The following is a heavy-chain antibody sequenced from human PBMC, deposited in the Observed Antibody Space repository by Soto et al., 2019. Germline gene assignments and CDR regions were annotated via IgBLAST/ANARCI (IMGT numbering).Heavy chain of an antibody. CDR3: ARGGAWTPEGLGY. D-gene: IGHD2-15*01. Sequence: QVQLVESGGGVVQPGRSLRLSCAASGFTFSSFAMHWVRQAPGKGLEWLAVISSDVVNYYYAESVKGRFTISRDNSKKTLYLQMNSLRNGETGVYYCARGGAWTPEGLGYWGQGTLVTVSS. V-gene: IGHV3-30-3*01. J-gene: IGHJ4*02. CDR2: ISSDVVNY. CDR1: GFTFSSFA.